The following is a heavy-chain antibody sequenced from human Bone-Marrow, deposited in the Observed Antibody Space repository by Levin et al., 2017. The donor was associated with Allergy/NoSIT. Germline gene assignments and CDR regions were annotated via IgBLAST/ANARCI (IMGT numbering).Heavy chain of an antibody. CDR1: GFTFSSYA. Sequence: GESLKISCAASGFTFSSYAMSWVRQAPGKGLEWVSAISGSGGSTYYADSVKGRFTISRDNSKNTLYLQMNSLRAEDTAVYYCARSTRILYWWCMPRDNWFDPWGQGTLVTVSS. CDR3: ARSTRILYWWCMPRDNWFDP. J-gene: IGHJ5*02. D-gene: IGHD2-8*02. V-gene: IGHV3-23*01. CDR2: ISGSGGST.